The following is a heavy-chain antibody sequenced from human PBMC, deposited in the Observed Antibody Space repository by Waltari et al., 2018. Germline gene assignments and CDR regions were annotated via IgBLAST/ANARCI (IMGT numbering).Heavy chain of an antibody. D-gene: IGHD1-26*01. V-gene: IGHV1-2*02. CDR1: GSTFNGYY. CDR2: INPNSGGT. CDR3: ARDGIVGATFFDY. Sequence: QVQLVQSGAEVKKPGASVQVSCKASGSTFNGYYMHWVRKAPGQGLEWSGWINPNSGGTNYAQKFQGRVTMTRDTSISTAYMELSRLRSDDTAVYYCARDGIVGATFFDYWGQGTLVTVSS. J-gene: IGHJ4*02.